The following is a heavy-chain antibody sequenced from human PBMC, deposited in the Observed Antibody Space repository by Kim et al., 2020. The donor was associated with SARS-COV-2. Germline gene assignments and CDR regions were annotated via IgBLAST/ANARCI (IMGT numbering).Heavy chain of an antibody. D-gene: IGHD4-4*01. CDR3: AISTVTKGFDY. V-gene: IGHV1-18*01. J-gene: IGHJ4*02. Sequence: NYAQNPQGRVTMTTDTSTSTAYMELRSLRSDDTAVYYCAISTVTKGFDYWGQGTLVTVSS.